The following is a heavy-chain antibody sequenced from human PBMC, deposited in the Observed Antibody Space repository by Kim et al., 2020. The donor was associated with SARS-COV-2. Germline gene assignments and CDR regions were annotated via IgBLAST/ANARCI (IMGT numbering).Heavy chain of an antibody. Sequence: GGSLRLSCAASGFIFSDHYMDWVRQAPGKGLEWVGRIRNKANSHTTEYAASVKGRFTISRDDSKNSLYLQMNSLKTEDTAMYYCAKEGGRHLDYWGQGTL. J-gene: IGHJ4*02. D-gene: IGHD2-15*01. CDR1: GFIFSDHY. CDR3: AKEGGRHLDY. CDR2: IRNKANSHTT. V-gene: IGHV3-72*01.